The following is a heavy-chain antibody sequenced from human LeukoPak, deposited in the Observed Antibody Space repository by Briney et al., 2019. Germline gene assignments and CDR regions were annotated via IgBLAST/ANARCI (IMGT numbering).Heavy chain of an antibody. V-gene: IGHV1-8*01. CDR3: TRETSSRYFDY. CDR2: MNPNSGRT. J-gene: IGHJ4*02. Sequence: ASVKVSCKASGYTLTSYDINWVRQATGQGLEWMGWMNPNSGRTGYAQNFQGRITSTAYMELSSLRSEDTAVYYCTRETSSRYFDYWGQGTLVTVSS. CDR1: GYTLTSYD.